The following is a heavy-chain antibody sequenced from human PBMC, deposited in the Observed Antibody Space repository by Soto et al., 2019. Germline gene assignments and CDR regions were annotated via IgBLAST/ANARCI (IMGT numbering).Heavy chain of an antibody. D-gene: IGHD6-13*01. V-gene: IGHV1-69*01. CDR3: ARAAAGKYYYYYYGMDV. Sequence: AVKVSCKASGGTFSSYAISWVRQAPGQGLEWMGGIIPIFGTANYAQKFQGRVTITADESTSTAYMELSSLRSEDTAVYYCARAAAGKYYYYYYGMDVWGQGTTVTVSS. CDR2: IIPIFGTA. CDR1: GGTFSSYA. J-gene: IGHJ6*01.